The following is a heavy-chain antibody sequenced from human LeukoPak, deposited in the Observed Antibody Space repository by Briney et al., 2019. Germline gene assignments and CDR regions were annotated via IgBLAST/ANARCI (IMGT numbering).Heavy chain of an antibody. D-gene: IGHD3-22*01. J-gene: IGHJ4*02. V-gene: IGHV4-61*02. CDR1: GVSISSGSYY. CDR3: ARDRYYYDSSGYDPYFDY. Sequence: SETLSLTCTVSGVSISSGSYYWSWIRQPAGKGLEWIGRIYTSGSTNYNPSLKSRVTMSVDTSKNQFSLKLSSVTAADTAVYYCARDRYYYDSSGYDPYFDYWGQGTLVTVSS. CDR2: IYTSGST.